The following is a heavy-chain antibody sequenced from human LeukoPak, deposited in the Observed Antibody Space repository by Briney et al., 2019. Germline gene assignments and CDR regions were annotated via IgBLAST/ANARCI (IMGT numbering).Heavy chain of an antibody. CDR3: ARDRFRPDY. J-gene: IGHJ4*02. D-gene: IGHD3-10*01. V-gene: IGHV3-7*01. CDR1: GFTFSSYW. CDR2: INQDGSER. Sequence: GGSLRLSCAASGFTFSSYWMSWVRQAPGKGLEWVANINQDGSERNYVDSVRGRFTISRDTAKNSLYLQMSNLRVEDTAVYYCARDRFRPDYWGQGTLVIVSS.